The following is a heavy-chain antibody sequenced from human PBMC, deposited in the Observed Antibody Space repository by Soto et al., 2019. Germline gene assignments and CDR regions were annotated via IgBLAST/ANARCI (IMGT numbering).Heavy chain of an antibody. J-gene: IGHJ4*02. D-gene: IGHD1-1*01. Sequence: SETMSLTCAVYGGSFSGYYWCWIRQPPGKGLEWIGEINHSGSTNYNPSLKSRVTISVGTSKNQFSLKLSSVTAADTAVYYCARAWTTDAYWGQGTLVTVSS. V-gene: IGHV4-34*01. CDR1: GGSFSGYY. CDR2: INHSGST. CDR3: ARAWTTDAY.